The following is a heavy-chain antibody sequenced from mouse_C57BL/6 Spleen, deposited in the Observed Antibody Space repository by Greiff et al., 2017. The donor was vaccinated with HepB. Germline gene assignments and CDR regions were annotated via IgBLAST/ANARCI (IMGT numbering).Heavy chain of an antibody. D-gene: IGHD6-1*01. CDR1: GFTFSSYT. J-gene: IGHJ2*01. CDR2: ISGGGGNT. Sequence: VQLKESGGGLVKPGGSLKLSCAASGFTFSSYTMSWVRQTPEKRLEWVATISGGGGNTYYPDSVKGRFTISRDNAKNTLYLQMSSLRSEHTALYYGARQRGNLYYFDYWGQGTTLTVSS. V-gene: IGHV5-9*01. CDR3: ARQRGNLYYFDY.